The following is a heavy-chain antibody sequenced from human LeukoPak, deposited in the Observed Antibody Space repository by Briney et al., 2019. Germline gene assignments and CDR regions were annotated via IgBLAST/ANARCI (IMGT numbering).Heavy chain of an antibody. CDR3: ASSGYCSSTSCVNLHNWFDP. J-gene: IGHJ5*02. D-gene: IGHD2-2*01. Sequence: ASVKVSCKVSGYTLTELSMHWVRQAPGKGLEGMGGFDPEYGETNYAQKFQGRVTMTEDTSTDTAYMELSSLRSEDTAVYYCASSGYCSSTSCVNLHNWFDPWGQGTLVTVSS. CDR1: GYTLTELS. CDR2: FDPEYGET. V-gene: IGHV1-24*01.